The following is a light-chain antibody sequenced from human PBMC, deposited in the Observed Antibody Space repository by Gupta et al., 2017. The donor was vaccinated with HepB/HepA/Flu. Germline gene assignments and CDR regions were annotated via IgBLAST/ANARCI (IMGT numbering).Light chain of an antibody. CDR1: QSVSSN. V-gene: IGKV3-15*01. CDR3: QQYNNWLPGFLS. Sequence: EIVMTQSPATLSVSPGERATLSCRASQSVSSNLAWYQQKPGQAPRLLIYGASTRATGIPARFSGSGSGTEFTLTISSLQSEDFAVYYCQQYNNWLPGFLSFGGGTKVEIK. J-gene: IGKJ4*01. CDR2: GAS.